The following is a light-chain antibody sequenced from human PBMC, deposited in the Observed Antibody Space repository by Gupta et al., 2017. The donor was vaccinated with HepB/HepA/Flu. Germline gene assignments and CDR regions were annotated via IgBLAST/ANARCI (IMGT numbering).Light chain of an antibody. CDR3: RQEDNFPWT. V-gene: IGKV1-6*01. CDR1: QGIRND. Sequence: AIQMTQSPSSLSASVGDRVTITCRASQGIRNDLDWYQKKPGQAPKLLIFSASRLQSGVPSRFSGSGSGTDFTLTINSLQPEDFATYYCRQEDNFPWTFGQGTTVGIK. CDR2: SAS. J-gene: IGKJ1*01.